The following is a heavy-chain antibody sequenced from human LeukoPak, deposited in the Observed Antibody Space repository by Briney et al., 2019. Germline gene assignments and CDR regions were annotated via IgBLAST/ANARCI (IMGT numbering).Heavy chain of an antibody. J-gene: IGHJ3*02. D-gene: IGHD6-6*01. CDR1: GFTFNTYI. CDR2: IRNSTNAI. Sequence: GGSLRLSCAASGFTFNTYIMNWVRQAPGKGLEWVSYIRNSTNAINYADSVRGRFTISRDNAKNSLYLQMDSLRAEDTAVYYCARGRGYSISSDAFDIWGQGTMVTVSS. V-gene: IGHV3-48*04. CDR3: ARGRGYSISSDAFDI.